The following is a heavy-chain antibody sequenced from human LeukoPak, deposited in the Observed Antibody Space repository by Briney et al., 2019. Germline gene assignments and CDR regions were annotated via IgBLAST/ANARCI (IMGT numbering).Heavy chain of an antibody. V-gene: IGHV4-59*01. D-gene: IGHD3-22*01. CDR1: GAFFEIYY. J-gene: IGHJ1*01. CDR2: LFYTDTT. CDR3: ARRRYYDGSGYLE. Sequence: SETLSLTCTVSGAFFEIYYWTWIRQPPGRGLEWIGNLFYTDTTNYNPSLKSRVTISIDPSESQLSLKLTSVTAADTALYYCARRRYYDGSGYLEWGQGTLLSVSS.